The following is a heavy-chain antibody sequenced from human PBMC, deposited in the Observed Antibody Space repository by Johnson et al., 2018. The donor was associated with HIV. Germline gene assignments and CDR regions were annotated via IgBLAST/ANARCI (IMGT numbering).Heavy chain of an antibody. V-gene: IGHV3-30-3*01. J-gene: IGHJ3*02. CDR1: GFTFSSYA. CDR3: ARAEQLAGGAFDI. D-gene: IGHD6-6*01. Sequence: QVQLVESGGGVVQPGRSLRLSCAASGFTFSSYAMHWVRQAPGKGLEWVAVISHDGSNKYYADSVKGRFTTSRDNSKNTLYLQMNSLRAEDTAVYYCARAEQLAGGAFDIWGQGTMVTVSS. CDR2: ISHDGSNK.